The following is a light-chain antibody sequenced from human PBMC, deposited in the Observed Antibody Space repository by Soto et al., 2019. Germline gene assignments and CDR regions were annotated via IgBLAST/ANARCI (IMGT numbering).Light chain of an antibody. J-gene: IGKJ1*01. CDR1: QSINSD. CDR2: GAS. CDR3: QQYNNWPT. Sequence: EIVMPQSPATLSVSPGERATVSCRASQSINSDLGWYQQKPGQAPRLLIYGASTRATGIPARFSGSGSGTEFTLTISSLQSEDFAVYYCQQYNNWPTCGQGTKVDIK. V-gene: IGKV3-15*01.